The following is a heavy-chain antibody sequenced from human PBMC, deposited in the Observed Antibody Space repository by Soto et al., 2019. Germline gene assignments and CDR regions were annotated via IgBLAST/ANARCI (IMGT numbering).Heavy chain of an antibody. D-gene: IGHD3-16*02. V-gene: IGHV3-66*01. Sequence: EVPLVESGGGLVQPGGSLRLSCAASGFTVGSNYMSWVRQAPGKGLEWVSVIYSGGSTYYADSVKGRFTISRDNSKNTLYLQMNSLRAEDTAVYYCADTYYDYVWGSYRGNWGQGTLVTVSS. CDR2: IYSGGST. CDR3: ADTYYDYVWGSYRGN. CDR1: GFTVGSNY. J-gene: IGHJ4*02.